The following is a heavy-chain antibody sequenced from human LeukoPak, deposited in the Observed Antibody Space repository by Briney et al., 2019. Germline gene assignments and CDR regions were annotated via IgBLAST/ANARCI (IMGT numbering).Heavy chain of an antibody. CDR3: AKTQTYYYGSGTPYYFDY. D-gene: IGHD3-10*01. Sequence: GGSLRLSCAASGFTFSSSAMSWVRQAPGKGLELVSAISGSGGSTYYADSVKGRFTISRDNSKNTLYLQMNSLRAEDTAVYYCAKTQTYYYGSGTPYYFDYWGQGTLVTVSS. CDR1: GFTFSSSA. V-gene: IGHV3-23*01. CDR2: ISGSGGST. J-gene: IGHJ4*02.